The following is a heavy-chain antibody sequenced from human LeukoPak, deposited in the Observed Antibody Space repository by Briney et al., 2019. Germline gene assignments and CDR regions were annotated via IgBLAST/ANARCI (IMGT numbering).Heavy chain of an antibody. V-gene: IGHV4-38-2*02. CDR2: VYRSGST. Sequence: SETLSLTCTVSNYSISSGYYWGWIRQPPGKGLEWIASVYRSGSTYYKSSLKSRVRISVDTSKNQFSLKLTSVTAADTAVYYCASLRERSYYARGFDYWGQGTLVTVSS. CDR3: ASLRERSYYARGFDY. J-gene: IGHJ4*02. CDR1: NYSISSGYY. D-gene: IGHD1-26*01.